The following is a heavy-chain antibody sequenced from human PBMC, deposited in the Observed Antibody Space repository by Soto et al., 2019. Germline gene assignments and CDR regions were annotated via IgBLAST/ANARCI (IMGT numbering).Heavy chain of an antibody. Sequence: GGSLRLSCSASRFTFSTFSMNWVRQAPGKGLEWVSYINPGSSLIHYADSVKGRFTISRDNARNSLYLQMNSLRDEDTAVYYCAHLPRTNYYGTTWGQGTLVTVSS. CDR1: RFTFSTFS. CDR3: AHLPRTNYYGTT. D-gene: IGHD3-10*01. V-gene: IGHV3-48*02. J-gene: IGHJ4*02. CDR2: INPGSSLI.